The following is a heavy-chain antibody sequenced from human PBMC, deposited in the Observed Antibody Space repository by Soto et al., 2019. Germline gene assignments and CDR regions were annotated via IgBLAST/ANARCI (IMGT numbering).Heavy chain of an antibody. V-gene: IGHV3-7*01. CDR3: ARGITYYDFWSAAGDYYYMDV. Sequence: GGSLRLSPAASGFTFSSYWMSLGRPAPGEGAGGGANIKQDGSEKYYVDSVKGRFTISRDNAQNSLYLQMNSLRAEDTAVYYCARGITYYDFWSAAGDYYYMDVWGKGTTVTVSS. CDR2: IKQDGSEK. D-gene: IGHD3-3*01. CDR1: GFTFSSYW. J-gene: IGHJ6*03.